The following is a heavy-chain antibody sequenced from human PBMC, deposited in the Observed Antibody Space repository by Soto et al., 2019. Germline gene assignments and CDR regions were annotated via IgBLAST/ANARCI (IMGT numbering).Heavy chain of an antibody. J-gene: IGHJ4*02. D-gene: IGHD6-13*01. CDR2: ISAYSGNT. Sequence: QVQLVQSGAEVKKPGASVKVSCKASGYTFTSYGISWVRQAPGQGLEWMGWISAYSGNTHYAQKVQGRVTMTTDTSASTAYMELRSLRSHDTAVYYCARDLAAGMIDYWGQGTLVTFSP. V-gene: IGHV1-18*01. CDR1: GYTFTSYG. CDR3: ARDLAAGMIDY.